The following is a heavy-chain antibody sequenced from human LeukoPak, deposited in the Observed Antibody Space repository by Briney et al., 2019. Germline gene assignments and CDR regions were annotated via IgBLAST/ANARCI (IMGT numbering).Heavy chain of an antibody. CDR1: GGTFSSYA. D-gene: IGHD2-21*02. Sequence: ASVKVSCKASGGTFSSYAISWVRQAPGQGLEWXGGIIPIFGTANYAXKXXGRVTITAGESTSTAYMELSSLRSEDTAVYYCARLCGGDCRGHDYWGQGTLVTVSS. V-gene: IGHV1-69*13. CDR3: ARLCGGDCRGHDY. J-gene: IGHJ4*02. CDR2: IIPIFGTA.